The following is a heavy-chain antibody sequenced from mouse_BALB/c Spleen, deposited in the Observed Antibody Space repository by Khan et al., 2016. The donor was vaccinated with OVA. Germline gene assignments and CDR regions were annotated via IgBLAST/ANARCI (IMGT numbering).Heavy chain of an antibody. Sequence: QVQLQQPGAELVKPGASVKLSCKASGYTFTSYWMHWVKQRPGQGLEWIGEINPSNGRTNYNEKFKSKATLTVDKSSNTAYMQLSSLTSEDSAVYYCARSNMITTEFAYWGQGTLVTVSA. CDR1: GYTFTSYW. J-gene: IGHJ3*01. V-gene: IGHV1S81*02. CDR2: INPSNGRT. CDR3: ARSNMITTEFAY. D-gene: IGHD2-4*01.